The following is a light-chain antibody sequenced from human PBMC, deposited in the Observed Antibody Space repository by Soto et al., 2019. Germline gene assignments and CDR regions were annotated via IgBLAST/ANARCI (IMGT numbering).Light chain of an antibody. CDR2: YYSDSDK. CDR3: MIWPNNVVV. CDR1: SDINVGAYN. J-gene: IGLJ2*01. Sequence: QPVLTQPPSSSASPGESARLTCTLPSDINVGAYNIYWYQQKPGSPPRYLLYYYSDSDKGHGSGVSSRFSGSKDASDNTGVLLISGLQSEDEADYYCMIWPNNVVVFGGGTKLTVL. V-gene: IGLV5-37*01.